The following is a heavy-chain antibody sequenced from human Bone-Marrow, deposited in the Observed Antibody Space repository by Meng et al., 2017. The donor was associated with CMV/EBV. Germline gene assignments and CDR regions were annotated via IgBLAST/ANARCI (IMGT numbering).Heavy chain of an antibody. CDR2: INSDGSYT. CDR1: GFSLSGRW. V-gene: IGHV3-74*01. CDR3: ARGSALNDY. Sequence: RRSCEASGFSLSGRWMQWVSQGPGKGLVWVAHINSDGSYTNYADSVKGRFTISRDNAKNTLYLQMNSLRADDTAVYYCARGSALNDYWGQGTLVTVSS. D-gene: IGHD3-16*02. J-gene: IGHJ4*02.